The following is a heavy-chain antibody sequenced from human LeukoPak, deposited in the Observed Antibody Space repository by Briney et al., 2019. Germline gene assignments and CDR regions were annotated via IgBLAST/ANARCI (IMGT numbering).Heavy chain of an antibody. Sequence: GKSLKISCKGSGYSFTSYWISWVRQMPGKGLEWMGRIDPSDSYTNYSPSFQGHVTISADKSISTAYLQWSSLKASDTAMYYCARLRVDTAMVIYYYYGMDVWGKGTTVTVSS. J-gene: IGHJ6*04. CDR1: GYSFTSYW. CDR2: IDPSDSYT. CDR3: ARLRVDTAMVIYYYYGMDV. V-gene: IGHV5-10-1*01. D-gene: IGHD5-18*01.